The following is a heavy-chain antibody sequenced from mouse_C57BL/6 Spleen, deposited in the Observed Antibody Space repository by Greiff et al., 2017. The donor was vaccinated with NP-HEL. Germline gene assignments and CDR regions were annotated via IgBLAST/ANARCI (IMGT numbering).Heavy chain of an antibody. CDR2: IHPNSGST. V-gene: IGHV1-64*01. J-gene: IGHJ4*01. CDR1: GYTFTSYW. CDR3: ARLLRNYAMDY. D-gene: IGHD1-1*01. Sequence: VKLQQPGAELVKPGASVKLSCKASGYTFTSYWMHWVKQRPGQGLEWIGMIHPNSGSTNYNEKFKSKATLTVDKSSSTAYMQLSSLTSEDSAVYYCARLLRNYAMDYWGQGTSVTVSS.